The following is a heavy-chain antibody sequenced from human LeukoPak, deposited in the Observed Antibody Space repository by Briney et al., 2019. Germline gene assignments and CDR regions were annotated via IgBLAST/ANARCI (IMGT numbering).Heavy chain of an antibody. J-gene: IGHJ4*02. Sequence: ASVKVSCKASGYTFTSYYMHWVRQAPGQGLEWMGIINPSGGSTSYAQKFQGRVTMTRDTSTSTVYKELSSLRSEDTAVYYCARDYCSGGSCYSRFDYWGQGTLVTVSS. CDR2: INPSGGST. CDR3: ARDYCSGGSCYSRFDY. V-gene: IGHV1-46*01. D-gene: IGHD2-15*01. CDR1: GYTFTSYY.